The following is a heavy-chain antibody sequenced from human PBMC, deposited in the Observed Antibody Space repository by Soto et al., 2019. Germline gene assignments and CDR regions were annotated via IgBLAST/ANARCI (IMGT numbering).Heavy chain of an antibody. V-gene: IGHV3-15*07. D-gene: IGHD4-17*01. CDR1: GFTFSNAW. CDR3: TLVMTTVTGTDY. Sequence: GGSLRLSCAASGFTFSNAWFNWVRQAPGKGLEWVGRIKSKTDGGTADSAAPVKGRFSISRDDSKNTLYLQMNSLKTEDTAVYLCTLVMTTVTGTDYWGQGTLVTVSS. CDR2: IKSKTDGGTA. J-gene: IGHJ4*02.